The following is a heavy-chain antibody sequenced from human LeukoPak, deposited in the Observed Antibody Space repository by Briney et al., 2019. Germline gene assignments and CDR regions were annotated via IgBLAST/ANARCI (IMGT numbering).Heavy chain of an antibody. CDR1: GFTVSSNY. CDR2: ISYDGSNK. J-gene: IGHJ6*02. Sequence: PGGSLRLSCAASGFTVSSNYMSWVRQAPGKGLEWVAVISYDGSNKYYADSVKGRFTISRDNSKNTLYLQMNSLRAEDTAVYYCAKAVEPYGDYYYGMDVWGQGTTVTVSS. D-gene: IGHD4-17*01. CDR3: AKAVEPYGDYYYGMDV. V-gene: IGHV3-30*18.